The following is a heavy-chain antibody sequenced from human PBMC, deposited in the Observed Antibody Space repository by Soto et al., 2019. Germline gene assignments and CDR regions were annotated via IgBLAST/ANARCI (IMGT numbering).Heavy chain of an antibody. J-gene: IGHJ4*02. V-gene: IGHV4-61*01. Sequence: PSETLSLTCTVSGGSVSSESHYWSWIRQTPGKGLEWIGYIYYTGSTNYNPSLKGRVTMSVDTSRDQVSLRLRSVTRADTAVYYCARGRTVRNYADDSSDYFYFFDYWGQGTQVTVSS. D-gene: IGHD3-22*01. CDR2: IYYTGST. CDR1: GGSVSSESHY. CDR3: ARGRTVRNYADDSSDYFYFFDY.